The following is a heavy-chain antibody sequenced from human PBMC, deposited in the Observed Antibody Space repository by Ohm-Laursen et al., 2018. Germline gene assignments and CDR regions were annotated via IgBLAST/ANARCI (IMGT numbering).Heavy chain of an antibody. CDR1: GFTFDDYA. D-gene: IGHD6-13*01. CDR3: AKEYSSSWVRNGMDV. V-gene: IGHV3-9*01. Sequence: SLRLSCSASGFTFDDYAMHWVRQAPGKGREWVSGISWNSGSIGYADSVKGRFTISRDNAKNSLYLQMNSLRAEDTALYYCAKEYSSSWVRNGMDVWGQGTTVTVSS. J-gene: IGHJ6*02. CDR2: ISWNSGSI.